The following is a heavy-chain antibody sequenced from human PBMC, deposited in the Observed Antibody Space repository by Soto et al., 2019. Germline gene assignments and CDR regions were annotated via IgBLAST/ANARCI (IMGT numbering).Heavy chain of an antibody. V-gene: IGHV1-69*13. CDR2: IIPIFGTA. Sequence: SVKVSCKASGGTFSSYAISWLRQAPGQGLEWMGGIIPIFGTANYAQKFQGRVTITADESTSTAYMELSSLRSEDTAVYYCARGLRFLEWSDWSYYYGMDVWGQGTTVTVSS. D-gene: IGHD3-3*01. CDR1: GGTFSSYA. CDR3: ARGLRFLEWSDWSYYYGMDV. J-gene: IGHJ6*02.